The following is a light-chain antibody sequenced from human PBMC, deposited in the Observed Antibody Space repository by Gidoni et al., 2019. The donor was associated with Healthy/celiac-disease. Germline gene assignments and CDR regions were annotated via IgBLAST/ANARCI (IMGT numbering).Light chain of an antibody. CDR1: QSISSY. Sequence: DIQMTQSPSSLSASVGDRVTITCRASQSISSYLNWYQQKPGKAPKLLFYAASSLQSGVPSRFSGSGSGTDFTLTISSLQPEDFATYYCQQSYSTPPITFXXXTRLEIK. CDR2: AAS. CDR3: QQSYSTPPIT. V-gene: IGKV1-39*01. J-gene: IGKJ5*01.